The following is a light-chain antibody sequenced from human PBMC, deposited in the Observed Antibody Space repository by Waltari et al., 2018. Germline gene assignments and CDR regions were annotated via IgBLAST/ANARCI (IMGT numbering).Light chain of an antibody. CDR1: QGISNS. J-gene: IGKJ1*01. V-gene: IGKV1-NL1*01. CDR2: AAS. Sequence: DIQMTQSPSSLSASVGDRVTITCRASQGISNSLAWYQQKPGKAPKLLLYAASRLESGVPSRCSGSGSGTDYTLTISSLQPEDFSTYYCQQYYSTLGTFGQGTKVEIK. CDR3: QQYYSTLGT.